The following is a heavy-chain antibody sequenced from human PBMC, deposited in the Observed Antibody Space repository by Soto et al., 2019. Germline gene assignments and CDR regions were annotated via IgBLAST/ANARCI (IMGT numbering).Heavy chain of an antibody. CDR3: ARDRGRNIVVVPAAPSFD. CDR2: INPNSGGT. CDR1: GYTFSNYG. Sequence: EASVKVSCKASGYTFSNYGISWVRQAPGQGLEWMGWINPNSGGTNYAQKFQGRVTMTRDTSISTAYMELSRLRSDDTAVYYCARDRGRNIVVVPAAPSFDWGQGTLVTVSS. J-gene: IGHJ4*02. V-gene: IGHV1-2*02. D-gene: IGHD2-2*01.